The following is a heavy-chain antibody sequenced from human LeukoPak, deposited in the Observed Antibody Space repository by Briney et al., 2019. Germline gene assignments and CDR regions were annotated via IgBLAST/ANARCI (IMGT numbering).Heavy chain of an antibody. CDR3: ATGNYYDSRGYYTFGH. CDR1: GFTFSRYW. D-gene: IGHD3-22*01. V-gene: IGHV3-74*01. Sequence: QPGGSLRLSCAASGFTFSRYWMHWVRQAPGKGLVWVSRINGDGSTTSYAGSVKGGFTISRDNAKNTLYLQMNSLRAEDTAVYYCATGNYYDSRGYYTFGHWGQGTLVTVSS. J-gene: IGHJ1*01. CDR2: INGDGSTT.